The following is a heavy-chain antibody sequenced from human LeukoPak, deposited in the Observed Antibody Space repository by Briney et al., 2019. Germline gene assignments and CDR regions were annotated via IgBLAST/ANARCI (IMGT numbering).Heavy chain of an antibody. CDR2: VSVYNGHT. D-gene: IGHD6-19*01. CDR1: GYTFTSYG. V-gene: IGHV1-18*01. CDR3: AGAVAEHQFDY. Sequence: ASVKVSCKASGYTFTSYGISWVRQAPGQGLEWLGWVSVYNGHTNYAQKFQGRVTMTRDMSTSTVYMELSSLRSGDTAVYYCAGAVAEHQFDYWGQGTLVTVSS. J-gene: IGHJ4*02.